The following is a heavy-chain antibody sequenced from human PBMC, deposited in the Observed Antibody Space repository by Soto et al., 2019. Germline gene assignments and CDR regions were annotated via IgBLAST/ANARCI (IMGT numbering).Heavy chain of an antibody. CDR2: IIPMFGTA. CDR3: ARDDPGDSYYYYYGMDV. Sequence: SVKVSCKASGGTFKNFNFNWVRQAPGQGLEWMGGIIPMFGTADYAQRFQGRVTITADDSTSTAYMELSSLRSEDTAVYYCARDDPGDSYYYYYGMDVWAQGTTVTVSS. CDR1: GGTFKNFN. D-gene: IGHD3-16*01. J-gene: IGHJ6*02. V-gene: IGHV1-69*13.